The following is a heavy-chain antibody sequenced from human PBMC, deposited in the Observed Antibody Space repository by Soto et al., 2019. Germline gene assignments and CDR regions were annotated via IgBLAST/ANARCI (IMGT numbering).Heavy chain of an antibody. J-gene: IGHJ3*02. CDR2: IYSSGRT. V-gene: IGHV4-59*08. Sequence: PSETLSLTCTVSGGSTSSYYWSWIRQPPGRRLEWIGYIYSSGRTNYNPSLKSRVTISVDTSRNQFSLNLSSVTAADTAVYYCARHRAFGDYRAFDIWGQGTMVTVSS. CDR3: ARHRAFGDYRAFDI. CDR1: GGSTSSYY. D-gene: IGHD4-17*01.